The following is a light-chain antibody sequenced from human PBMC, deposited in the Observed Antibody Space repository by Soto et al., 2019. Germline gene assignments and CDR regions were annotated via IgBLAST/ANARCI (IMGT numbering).Light chain of an antibody. CDR2: EGR. J-gene: IGLJ2*01. CDR1: SGDVTSYNL. CDR3: CSYASSSTLV. V-gene: IGLV2-23*01. Sequence: QSVLTQPASVSGSPGQSITISCTGTSGDVTSYNLVSWYQQNPGKAPKLIIYEGRKRPSGVSNRFSGSKSGNTASLTIFGLQAEDEADYYCCSYASSSTLVFGGGTKLTVL.